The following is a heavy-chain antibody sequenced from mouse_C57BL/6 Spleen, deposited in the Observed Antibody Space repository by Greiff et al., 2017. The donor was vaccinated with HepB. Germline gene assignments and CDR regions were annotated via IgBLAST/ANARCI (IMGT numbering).Heavy chain of an antibody. J-gene: IGHJ2*01. CDR1: GYTFTSYW. D-gene: IGHD4-1*01. Sequence: QVQLQQPGAELVMPGASVKLSCKASGYTFTSYWMHWVKQRPGQGLEWIGEIDPSDSYTNYNQKFKGKSTLTVDKSSSTAYMQRSSLTSEDSAVYYSARLTATGNYFDYWGQGTTLTVSS. CDR2: IDPSDSYT. V-gene: IGHV1-69*01. CDR3: ARLTATGNYFDY.